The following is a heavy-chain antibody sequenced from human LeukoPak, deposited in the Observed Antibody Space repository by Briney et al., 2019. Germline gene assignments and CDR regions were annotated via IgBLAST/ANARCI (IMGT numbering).Heavy chain of an antibody. CDR3: VGFDY. V-gene: IGHV3-23*01. J-gene: IGHJ4*02. CDR1: GFTFSNAW. Sequence: GGSLRLSCAASGFTFSNAWMSWVRQAPGKGLEWVSSISGSSDRTFYADSVKGRFTISRDNSKDTLFLQMNTLRAEDTAVYYCVGFDYWGKGTLVTVSS. CDR2: ISGSSDRT.